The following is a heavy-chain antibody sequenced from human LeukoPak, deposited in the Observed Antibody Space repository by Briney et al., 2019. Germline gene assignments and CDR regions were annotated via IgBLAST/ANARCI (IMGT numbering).Heavy chain of an antibody. CDR1: GFTFSSYE. V-gene: IGHV3-48*03. CDR3: ARDFGLRRYYDFWSGYYAPFDY. D-gene: IGHD3-3*01. Sequence: GGSLRLSCAASGFTFSSYEMNWVRQAPGKGLERVSYISSSGSTIYYADSVKGRFTISRDNAKNSLYLQMNSQRAEDTAVYYCARDFGLRRYYDFWSGYYAPFDYWGQGTLVTVSS. CDR2: ISSSGSTI. J-gene: IGHJ4*02.